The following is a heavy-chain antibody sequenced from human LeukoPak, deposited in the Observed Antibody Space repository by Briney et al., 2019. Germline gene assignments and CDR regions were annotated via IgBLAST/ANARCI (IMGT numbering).Heavy chain of an antibody. Sequence: PGRSLRLSCAASGFTFSSYGMHWVRQAPGKGLEWVAVIWYDGSNKYYADSVRGRFTISRDNSKNTLYLLMNSLRAEDSAVYYGARDRTRDCSGGSCYRHYFDYWGQGTLVTVSS. CDR3: ARDRTRDCSGGSCYRHYFDY. CDR2: IWYDGSNK. J-gene: IGHJ4*02. V-gene: IGHV3-33*01. CDR1: GFTFSSYG. D-gene: IGHD2-15*01.